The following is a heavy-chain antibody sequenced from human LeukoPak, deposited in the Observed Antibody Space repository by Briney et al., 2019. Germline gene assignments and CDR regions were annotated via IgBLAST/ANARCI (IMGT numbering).Heavy chain of an antibody. CDR1: GGSFSGYY. Sequence: SETLSLTCAVYGGSFSGYYWSWIRQPPGKGLEWIGSIYYSGSTYYNPSLKRRVTISVDTSKNQFSLKLTSVTAADTAVYYCARHALYSGSYELDYWGQGTLVTVSS. CDR2: IYYSGST. V-gene: IGHV4-34*01. CDR3: ARHALYSGSYELDY. D-gene: IGHD1-26*01. J-gene: IGHJ4*02.